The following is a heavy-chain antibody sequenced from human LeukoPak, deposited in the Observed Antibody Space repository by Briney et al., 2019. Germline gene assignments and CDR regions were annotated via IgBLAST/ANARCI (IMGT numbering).Heavy chain of an antibody. V-gene: IGHV3-21*01. D-gene: IGHD4-23*01. J-gene: IGHJ4*02. Sequence: PGGSLRLSCAASGCTFSTYSMNWGRQAPGKGREWVSSITGSSNFMSYADSVKGRFTISRDNARNTLYLQMNSLRAEDTAVYYCAGDFSQSRNSDYWGQGTLVTVSS. CDR2: ITGSSNFM. CDR3: AGDFSQSRNSDY. CDR1: GCTFSTYS.